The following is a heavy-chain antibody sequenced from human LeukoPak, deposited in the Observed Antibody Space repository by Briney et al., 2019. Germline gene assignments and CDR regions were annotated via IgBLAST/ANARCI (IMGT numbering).Heavy chain of an antibody. CDR3: ARDNDQLLPFDY. D-gene: IGHD2-2*01. CDR1: GFTFSSYE. V-gene: IGHV3-21*01. Sequence: PGGSLRLSCAASGFTFSSYEMNWVRQAPGKGLEWVSSISSSSSYIYYADSVKGRLTISRDNAKNSLYLQMNSLRAEDTAVYYCARDNDQLLPFDYWGQGTLVTVSS. CDR2: ISSSSSYI. J-gene: IGHJ4*02.